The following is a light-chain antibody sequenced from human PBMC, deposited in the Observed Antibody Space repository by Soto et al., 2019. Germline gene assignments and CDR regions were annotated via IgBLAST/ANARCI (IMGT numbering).Light chain of an antibody. V-gene: IGKV1-12*02. Sequence: DIQLTQSPASVSAAVGDRINISCRASQPIKTWLAWYQQKPGKGLKLLIYTASTLETGVPSRFSGSGSETDFTLTISSLQPEDAAIYSCQQAASFPFTFGPGAKV. CDR1: QPIKTW. J-gene: IGKJ3*01. CDR2: TAS. CDR3: QQAASFPFT.